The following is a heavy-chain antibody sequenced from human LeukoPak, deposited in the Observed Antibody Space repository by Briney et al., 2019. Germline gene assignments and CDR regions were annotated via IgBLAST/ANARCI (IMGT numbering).Heavy chain of an antibody. V-gene: IGHV3-74*01. CDR1: GFAFSTYS. J-gene: IGHJ5*01. CDR3: VRDWDHFDFDS. Sequence: GESLRLSCAASGFAFSTYSMNWVRQAPGKGLVWVSRIKGDGSHTIYADSVKGRFTISRDNAKNTLYLQMKSLRVEDTALYYCVRDWDHFDFDSWGQGTLVTVSS. D-gene: IGHD1-26*01. CDR2: IKGDGSHT.